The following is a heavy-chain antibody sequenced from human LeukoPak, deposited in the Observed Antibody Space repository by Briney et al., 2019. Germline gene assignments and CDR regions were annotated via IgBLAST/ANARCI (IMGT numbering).Heavy chain of an antibody. CDR3: ARDGCFARDV. CDR2: IWYAESST. CDR1: GFIFNSYG. J-gene: IGHJ6*02. V-gene: IGHV3-33*01. D-gene: IGHD6-19*01. Sequence: GGSLRLSCAASGFIFNSYGVHWVRQAPGKGLEWVAVIWYAESSTYYTDSVKGRFTISRDNSKKTVYLQMNSLRVEDTGVYYCARDGCFARDVWGQGTTVTVSS.